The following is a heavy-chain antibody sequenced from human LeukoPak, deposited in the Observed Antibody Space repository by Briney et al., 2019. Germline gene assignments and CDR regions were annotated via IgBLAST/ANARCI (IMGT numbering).Heavy chain of an antibody. CDR1: GFTFSTYA. D-gene: IGHD3-10*01. Sequence: GGSPRLSCAASGFTFSTYAMSWVRQAPGKGLEWVSAISGSGDSTYYADSVKGRFTISRDNSRNTLYLQMNSLRAEDTAVYYCAKESRITMVRGVVDYWGQGTLVTVSS. J-gene: IGHJ4*02. CDR3: AKESRITMVRGVVDY. CDR2: ISGSGDST. V-gene: IGHV3-23*01.